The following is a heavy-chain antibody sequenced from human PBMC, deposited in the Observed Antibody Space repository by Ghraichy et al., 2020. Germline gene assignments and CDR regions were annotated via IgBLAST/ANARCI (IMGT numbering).Heavy chain of an antibody. J-gene: IGHJ6*02. Sequence: SETLSLTCTVSGGSISSYYWSWIRQPPGKGLEWIGYIYYSGSTNYNPSLKSRVTISVDTSKNQFSLKLSSVTAADTAVYYCARGGGCTNGVCPIRVNHYYYYGMDVWGQGTTVTVSS. V-gene: IGHV4-59*01. CDR3: ARGGGCTNGVCPIRVNHYYYYGMDV. CDR1: GGSISSYY. CDR2: IYYSGST. D-gene: IGHD2-8*01.